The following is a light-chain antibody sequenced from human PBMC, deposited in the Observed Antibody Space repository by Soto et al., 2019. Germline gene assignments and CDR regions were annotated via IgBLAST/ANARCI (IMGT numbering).Light chain of an antibody. Sequence: VMTQSPTTLSVTPGENASLSCRASQSISNYLAWYQQKPGKAPRLLIYGASTRASGIPARFSGSGSGTDFTLTISSLQSEDFAIYYCQQYNCWPLTFGGGTKVDIK. CDR3: QQYNCWPLT. CDR1: QSISNY. CDR2: GAS. J-gene: IGKJ4*01. V-gene: IGKV3-15*01.